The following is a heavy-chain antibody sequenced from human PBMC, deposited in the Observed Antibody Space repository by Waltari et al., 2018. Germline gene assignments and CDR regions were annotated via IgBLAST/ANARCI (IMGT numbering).Heavy chain of an antibody. Sequence: EVQLLESGGALVKPGGSLRLSSAVSGFTFRNFGMSWVRQAPGKGLEWVSAISGTGDRTYFADSVKGRFTISRDNSKNTLYLQLNNLRVEDTAVYYCAKGGLYHFDYWGQGSLVTVS. CDR1: GFTFRNFG. J-gene: IGHJ4*02. CDR3: AKGGLYHFDY. CDR2: ISGTGDRT. V-gene: IGHV3-23*01.